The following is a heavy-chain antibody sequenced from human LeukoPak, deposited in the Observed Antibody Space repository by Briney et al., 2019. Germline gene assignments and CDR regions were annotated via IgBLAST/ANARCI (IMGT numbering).Heavy chain of an antibody. J-gene: IGHJ4*02. CDR3: AXGXDPXTGRPQWGLDY. CDR2: VYNSGRST. CDR1: GGSISNYY. V-gene: IGHV4-59*01. D-gene: IGHD3-9*01. Sequence: PSETLSLTCTVSGGSISNYYWSWLRQPPGKGLEWIGYVYNSGRSTNYNPSLNSRVTISVDTSNNQFSLKLSSVTAADTAVYYCAXGXDPXTGRPQWGLDYWGQGTQVIVSS.